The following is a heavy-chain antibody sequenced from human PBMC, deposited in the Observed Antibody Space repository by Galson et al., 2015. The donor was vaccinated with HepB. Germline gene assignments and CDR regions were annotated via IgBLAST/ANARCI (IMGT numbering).Heavy chain of an antibody. Sequence: SLRLSCAASGLTFRIEAMNWVRQAPDKGLEFVAATSYDEKTKYYADSVRGRFTISRDNSKNTLYLQMSSLRLEDTALYYCARDWGLGLWGQGTTVTVSS. V-gene: IGHV3-30*04. CDR1: GLTFRIEA. CDR2: TSYDEKTK. D-gene: IGHD3-16*01. J-gene: IGHJ6*02. CDR3: ARDWGLGL.